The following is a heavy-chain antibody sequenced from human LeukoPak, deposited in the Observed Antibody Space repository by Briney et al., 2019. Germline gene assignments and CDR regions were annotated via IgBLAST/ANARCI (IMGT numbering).Heavy chain of an antibody. Sequence: PSETLSLTCTVSGGSIGSYYWSWIRQPPGKGLEWIGYIYYSGSTNYNPSLKSRVTISVDTSKNQFSLKLNSVTAADTAVYYCARERFGGPSDYWGQGTLVTVSS. J-gene: IGHJ4*02. CDR3: ARERFGGPSDY. V-gene: IGHV4-59*01. CDR2: IYYSGST. D-gene: IGHD3-10*01. CDR1: GGSIGSYY.